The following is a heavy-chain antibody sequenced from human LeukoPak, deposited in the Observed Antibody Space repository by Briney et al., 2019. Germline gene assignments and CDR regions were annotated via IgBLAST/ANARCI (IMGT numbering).Heavy chain of an antibody. Sequence: SETLSLTCTVSAFSISSAYYWDWIRQPPGKGLEWIGTIYHRGSIYYNPSLKSRITISVDTSKNQFSLKLTSVTATDTAVYYCAISSGWYGGDYWGQGTLVTVSS. CDR3: AISSGWYGGDY. CDR2: IYHRGSI. D-gene: IGHD6-19*01. J-gene: IGHJ4*02. CDR1: AFSISSAYY. V-gene: IGHV4-38-2*02.